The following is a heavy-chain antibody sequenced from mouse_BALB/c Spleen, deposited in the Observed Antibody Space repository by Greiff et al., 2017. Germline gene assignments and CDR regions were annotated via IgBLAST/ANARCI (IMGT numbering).Heavy chain of an antibody. CDR1: GFAFSSYD. V-gene: IGHV5-12-1*01. D-gene: IGHD2-10*02. CDR2: ISSGGGST. Sequence: EVMLVESGGGLVKPGGSLKLSCAASGFAFSSYDMSWVRQTPEKRLEWVAYISSGGGSTYYPDTVKGRFTISRDNAKNTLYLQMSSLKSEDTAMYYCARLSMNYYAMDYWGQGTSVTGSS. CDR3: ARLSMNYYAMDY. J-gene: IGHJ4*01.